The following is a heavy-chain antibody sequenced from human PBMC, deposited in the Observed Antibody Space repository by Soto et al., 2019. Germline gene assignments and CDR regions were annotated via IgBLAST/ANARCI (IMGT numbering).Heavy chain of an antibody. CDR3: AKDMGPMVREHPPDY. V-gene: IGHV3-9*01. CDR1: GFTFDDYA. CDR2: ISWNSGSI. J-gene: IGHJ4*02. Sequence: GGSLRLSCAASGFTFDDYAMHWVRQAPGKGLEWVSGISWNSGSIGYADSVKGRFTISRDNAKNSLYLQMNSLRAEDTALYYCAKDMGPMVREHPPDYWGQGTLVTVSS. D-gene: IGHD3-10*01.